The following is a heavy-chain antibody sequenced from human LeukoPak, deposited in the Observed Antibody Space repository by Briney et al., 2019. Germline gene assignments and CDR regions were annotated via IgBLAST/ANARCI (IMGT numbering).Heavy chain of an antibody. CDR3: ARTSEEKGCGDLDS. CDR1: GGSISSGNHY. Sequence: SQTLSLTCTVSGGSISSGNHYWSWIRQHPERGLEWIGFIHYSGSTYYKPSLRSRVTISIDTSKNQFSLNIISVTAADTAVYFCARTSEEKGCGDLDSWGQGTLVTVSS. J-gene: IGHJ4*02. D-gene: IGHD4-17*01. CDR2: IHYSGST. V-gene: IGHV4-31*03.